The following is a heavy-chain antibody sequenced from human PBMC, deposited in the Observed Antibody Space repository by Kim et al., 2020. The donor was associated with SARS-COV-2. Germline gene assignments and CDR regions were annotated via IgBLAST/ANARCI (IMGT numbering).Heavy chain of an antibody. D-gene: IGHD3-3*01. Sequence: KYEQKGQGGVTMTTDTSTSTAYMELRSLRSDDTAVYYCARKFLRDDAFDIWGQGTMVTVSS. J-gene: IGHJ3*02. CDR3: ARKFLRDDAFDI. V-gene: IGHV1-18*01.